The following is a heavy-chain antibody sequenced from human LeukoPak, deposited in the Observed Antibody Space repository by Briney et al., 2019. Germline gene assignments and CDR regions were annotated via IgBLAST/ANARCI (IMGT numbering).Heavy chain of an antibody. D-gene: IGHD1-26*01. J-gene: IGHJ6*03. CDR1: GGSIGSGSYY. Sequence: PSQTLSLTCTVSGGSIGSGSYYWSWIRQPAGKGLEWIGRIYTSGSTNYNPSLKSRVTISVDTSKNQFSLKLSSVTAADTAVYYCASSGSYSYYYYMDVWGKGTTVTVSS. CDR2: IYTSGST. CDR3: ASSGSYSYYYYMDV. V-gene: IGHV4-61*02.